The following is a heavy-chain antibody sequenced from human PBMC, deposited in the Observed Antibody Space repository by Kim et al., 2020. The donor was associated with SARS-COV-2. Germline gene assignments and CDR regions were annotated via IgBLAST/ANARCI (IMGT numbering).Heavy chain of an antibody. D-gene: IGHD2-15*01. CDR3: AKDFRYCSGGSCYPHGLDY. Sequence: GRFTISRDNSKNTLYLQMNSLRAEDTAVYYCAKDFRYCSGGSCYPHGLDYWGQGTLVTVSS. J-gene: IGHJ4*02. V-gene: IGHV3-30*02.